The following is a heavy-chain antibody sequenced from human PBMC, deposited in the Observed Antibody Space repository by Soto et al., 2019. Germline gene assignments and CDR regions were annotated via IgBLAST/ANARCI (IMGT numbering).Heavy chain of an antibody. Sequence: GGSLRLSCAASGFTFSSYSMNWVRQAPGKGLEWVSYISSSSSTIYYADSVKGRFTISRDNAKNSLYLQMNSLRAKDTALYYYAIEKVGAHSVQFFDVWGQGTMVTVSS. CDR2: ISSSSSTI. CDR1: GFTFSSYS. J-gene: IGHJ3*01. D-gene: IGHD1-26*01. V-gene: IGHV3-48*01. CDR3: AIEKVGAHSVQFFDV.